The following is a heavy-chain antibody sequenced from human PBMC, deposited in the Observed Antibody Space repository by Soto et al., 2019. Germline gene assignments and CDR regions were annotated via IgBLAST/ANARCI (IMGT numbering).Heavy chain of an antibody. Sequence: GGSLRLSCAASGFTFSSYWMSWVRQAPGKGLEWVADIKQDGSEKYYVDSVKGRFTISRDNAKNSLYLQMNSLRPEDTAVYYCAREGYCSSPSCYVSNNWFDPWGQGTLVTVSS. J-gene: IGHJ5*02. CDR1: GFTFSSYW. CDR3: AREGYCSSPSCYVSNNWFDP. D-gene: IGHD2-2*01. CDR2: IKQDGSEK. V-gene: IGHV3-7*01.